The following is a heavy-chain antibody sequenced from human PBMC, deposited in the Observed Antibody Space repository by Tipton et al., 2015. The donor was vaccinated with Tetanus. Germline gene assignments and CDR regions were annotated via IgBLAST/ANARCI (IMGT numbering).Heavy chain of an antibody. CDR1: GGSMSNNY. J-gene: IGHJ4*02. CDR2: IFHSGST. V-gene: IGHV4-59*01. D-gene: IGHD3-3*01. CDR3: ARIHDYWSGYFDF. Sequence: TLSLTCTVSGGSMSNNYWSWIRQPPGKGLEWIAYIFHSGSTNYSPSLKSRVAISMDTSKNQFSLRLTSVTAADTAVYYCARIHDYWSGYFDFWGQGTPVTVSP.